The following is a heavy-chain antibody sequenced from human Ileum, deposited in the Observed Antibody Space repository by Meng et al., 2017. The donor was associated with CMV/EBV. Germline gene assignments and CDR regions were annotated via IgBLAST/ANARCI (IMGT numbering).Heavy chain of an antibody. CDR3: VRQVVAASFDY. CDR2: IYYSGSP. CDR1: GGSITSGNYY. V-gene: IGHV4-30-4*08. Sequence: QGRLQGPAPGLVKPSQTLSLTCTVSGGSITSGNYYWSWIRQPPGRGLEWIGYIYYSGSPYYKPSLKSRVTISLDTSKNQFSLNLRSVTATDSAVYYCVRQVVAASFDYWGQGALVTVSS. D-gene: IGHD2-15*01. J-gene: IGHJ4*02.